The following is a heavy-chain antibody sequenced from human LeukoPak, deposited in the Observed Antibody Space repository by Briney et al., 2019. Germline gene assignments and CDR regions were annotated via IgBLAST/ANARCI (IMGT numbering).Heavy chain of an antibody. Sequence: SETLSLTCTVSGGSITSGFDYWSWIRQPAGKGMEWIGYVFHSGSTNFNPSLRSRVTFSLDTSKNQFSLNLSSVTAADTAVYYCARGVGYCSTTSCRGGFDYWGQGTLVTVSS. D-gene: IGHD2-2*03. V-gene: IGHV4-61*10. CDR2: VFHSGST. CDR1: GGSITSGFDY. J-gene: IGHJ4*02. CDR3: ARGVGYCSTTSCRGGFDY.